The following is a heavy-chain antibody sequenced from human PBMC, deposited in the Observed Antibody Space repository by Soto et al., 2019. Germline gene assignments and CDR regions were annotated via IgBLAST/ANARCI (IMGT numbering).Heavy chain of an antibody. J-gene: IGHJ6*02. V-gene: IGHV4-59*08. CDR2: MGDSGYT. CDR1: GGPMSSYY. CDR3: ARQGFGPLHGLVDV. D-gene: IGHD3-10*01. Sequence: QVQLHESGPGLVKPSETLSLTCTVSGGPMSSYYCSCFRQPPGKGLEWIGYMGDSGYTSYNPSLRSRLIMSLATSKNQFALKLTSVTAADTAVYYCARQGFGPLHGLVDVWGQGTTVIVS.